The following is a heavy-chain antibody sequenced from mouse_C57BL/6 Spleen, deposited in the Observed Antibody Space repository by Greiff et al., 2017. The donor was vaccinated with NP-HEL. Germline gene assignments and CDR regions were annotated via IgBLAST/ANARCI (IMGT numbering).Heavy chain of an antibody. CDR1: GYTFTSYW. V-gene: IGHV1-69*01. CDR2: IDPSDSYT. Sequence: QVQLQQPGAELVMPGASVKLSCKASGYTFTSYWMHWVKQRPGQGLEWIGEIDPSDSYTNYNQKFKGKSTLTVDKSSSTAYMQLSSLPSEDSAVYYCARGRAYYSDHDYWGQGTTLTVSS. D-gene: IGHD1-1*01. J-gene: IGHJ2*01. CDR3: ARGRAYYSDHDY.